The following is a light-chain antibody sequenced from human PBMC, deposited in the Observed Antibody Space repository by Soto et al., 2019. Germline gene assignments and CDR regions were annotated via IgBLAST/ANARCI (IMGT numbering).Light chain of an antibody. CDR1: SSDVGGYNY. CDR2: DVS. Sequence: QSALAQPASVSGSPGQSITISCTGTSSDVGGYNYVSWYQQHPGKAPKLMIYDVSNRPFGVSNRFSGSKSGNTASLTISGLQAEDEADYNCSSYTTSSTVLFGGGTKLTVL. CDR3: SSYTTSSTVL. V-gene: IGLV2-14*01. J-gene: IGLJ2*01.